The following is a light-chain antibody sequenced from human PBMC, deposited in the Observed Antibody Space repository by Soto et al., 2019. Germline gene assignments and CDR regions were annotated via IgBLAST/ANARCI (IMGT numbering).Light chain of an antibody. Sequence: LTHSPGTLSLSPRERATLSCRASQSVSSSYLAWYQQKPGQAPRLLIYGASSRATGIPDRFSGSGSGTDFTLTISRLEPEDFAVYYCQQYGSSPLLTFGGGTKVDIK. V-gene: IGKV3-20*01. CDR3: QQYGSSPLLT. CDR2: GAS. CDR1: QSVSSSY. J-gene: IGKJ4*01.